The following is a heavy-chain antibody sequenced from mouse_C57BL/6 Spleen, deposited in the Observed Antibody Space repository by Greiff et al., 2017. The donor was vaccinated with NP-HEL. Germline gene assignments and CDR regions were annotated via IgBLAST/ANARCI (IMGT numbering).Heavy chain of an antibody. CDR3: ARGTAQALCDY. CDR2: INPNNGGT. J-gene: IGHJ2*01. V-gene: IGHV1-26*01. Sequence: EVQLQQSGPELVKPGASVKISCKASGYTFTDYYMNWVKQSHGKSLEWIGDINPNNGGTSYNQKFKGKATLTVDKSSSTAYMELRSLTSEDSAVYYCARGTAQALCDYWGQGTTLTVAS. CDR1: GYTFTDYY. D-gene: IGHD3-1*01.